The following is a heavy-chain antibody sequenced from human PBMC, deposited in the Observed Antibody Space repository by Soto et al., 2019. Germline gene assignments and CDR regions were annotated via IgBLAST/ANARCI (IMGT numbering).Heavy chain of an antibody. V-gene: IGHV3-64D*06. J-gene: IGHJ5*02. CDR3: VKEGYYYDSSGYYYGWFDP. CDR1: GFTFCSYA. Sequence: GGSLRLSCSASGFTFCSYAMHWVRQAPGKGLEYVSAISSNGGSTYYADSVKGRFTISRDNSKNTLYLQMSSLRAEDTAVYYCVKEGYYYDSSGYYYGWFDPWGQGTLVTVSS. D-gene: IGHD3-22*01. CDR2: ISSNGGST.